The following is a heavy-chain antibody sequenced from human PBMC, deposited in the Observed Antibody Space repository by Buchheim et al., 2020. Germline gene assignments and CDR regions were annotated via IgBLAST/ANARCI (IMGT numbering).Heavy chain of an antibody. Sequence: QLQLQESGSGLVKPSQTLSLTCAVSGGSISSGDSSWSWIRQPPGRGLDWIGYIYHGGSSYYSPSLKSRVTVSVDRSKNQFSLKLNSVTAADTAVYYCARVATTDAFDIWGQGT. CDR3: ARVATTDAFDI. D-gene: IGHD1-26*01. V-gene: IGHV4-30-2*01. CDR2: IYHGGSS. J-gene: IGHJ3*02. CDR1: GGSISSGDSS.